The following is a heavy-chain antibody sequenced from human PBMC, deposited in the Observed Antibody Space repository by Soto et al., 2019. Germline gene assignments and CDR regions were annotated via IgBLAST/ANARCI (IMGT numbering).Heavy chain of an antibody. CDR3: ARGPRRAAAALDY. Sequence: GASVNVSCKASGYRFTGYGLHWVREAPGQGLEWMGIIIPSGGSPSYAQKFQGRVTMTRDTSTSTVYMELSSLRSEDTAIYYCARGPRRAAAALDYWGQGTLVTVSS. V-gene: IGHV1-46*01. CDR2: IIPSGGSP. D-gene: IGHD6-13*01. J-gene: IGHJ4*02. CDR1: GYRFTGYG.